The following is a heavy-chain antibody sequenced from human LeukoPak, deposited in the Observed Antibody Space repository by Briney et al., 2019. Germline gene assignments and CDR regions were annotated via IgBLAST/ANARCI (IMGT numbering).Heavy chain of an antibody. CDR2: ISGDGSST. J-gene: IGHJ4*02. Sequence: GGSLRLSCAASGFTFNNYWMHWVRQVPGKGLVWVSRISGDGSSTSYADSVKGRFAISRDNAKNTVSLQMNSLRAEDTAVYYCASSYYGFWNWGQGTLVTVSS. D-gene: IGHD3-3*01. CDR3: ASSYYGFWN. V-gene: IGHV3-74*01. CDR1: GFTFNNYW.